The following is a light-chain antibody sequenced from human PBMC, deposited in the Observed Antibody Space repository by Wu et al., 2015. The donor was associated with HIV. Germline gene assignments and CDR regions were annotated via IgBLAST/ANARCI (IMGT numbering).Light chain of an antibody. CDR2: AAS. J-gene: IGKJ1*01. CDR1: GISNF. Sequence: VGDRVTIDLPGKSGISNFLAWYQTEPGKPPKVLIYAASLAIRGPISVYGSGSGTDFTLTISSLQPEDVATYYCQKYNTAPWTFGQGTKVEMK. CDR3: QKYNTAPWT. V-gene: IGKV1-27*01.